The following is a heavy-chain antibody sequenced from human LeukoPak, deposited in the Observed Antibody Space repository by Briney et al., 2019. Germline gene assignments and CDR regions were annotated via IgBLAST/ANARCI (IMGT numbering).Heavy chain of an antibody. CDR3: ARAYSGRYSHFDH. V-gene: IGHV4-59*07. CDR1: GGSINSDY. D-gene: IGHD1-26*01. J-gene: IGHJ4*02. Sequence: SDTLSLTCTVSGGSINSDYWSWVRQPPGKGLEWIGDIYYSGSTNYNPSLKSRVTISVDTSKNQFFLILSSVTAADTAVYYCARAYSGRYSHFDHWGQGTLVNVSS. CDR2: IYYSGST.